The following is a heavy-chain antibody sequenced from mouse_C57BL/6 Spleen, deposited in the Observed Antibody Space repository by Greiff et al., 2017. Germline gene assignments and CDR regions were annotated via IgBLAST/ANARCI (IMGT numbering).Heavy chain of an antibody. CDR3: ARNYYYCDY. J-gene: IGHJ2*01. CDR1: GYTLTSYW. D-gene: IGHD2-1*01. CDR2: AGPSDSYN. V-gene: IGHV1-50*01. Sequence: QVPLQQPGAELVQPGASVKLSCKASGYTLTSYWMQLGKQRPGQGLEWIGEAGPSDSYNNYNQKFKGTATLTVDTSSSTAYMQLSSLTSEDSAVYYCARNYYYCDYWGQGTTLTVSS.